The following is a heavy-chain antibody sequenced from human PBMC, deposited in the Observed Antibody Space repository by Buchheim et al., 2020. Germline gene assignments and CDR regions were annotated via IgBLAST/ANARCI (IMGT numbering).Heavy chain of an antibody. Sequence: EGELVESGGGLVQPGGSLRLSCAASGFTFSAYWMTWVRQAPGKGLVWVSHIKLDGSEMYYADSVEGRFTISRDSAKNSLSLQMNSLRPEGTAVCYCARGPYYYYYYDGVDVWGPGTT. CDR2: IKLDGSEM. D-gene: IGHD3-10*01. J-gene: IGHJ6*02. V-gene: IGHV3-7*01. CDR1: GFTFSAYW. CDR3: ARGPYYYYYYDGVDV.